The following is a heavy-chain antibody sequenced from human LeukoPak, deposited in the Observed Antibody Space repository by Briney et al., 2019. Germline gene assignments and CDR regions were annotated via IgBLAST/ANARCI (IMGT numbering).Heavy chain of an antibody. CDR1: EFTFSDYY. CDR2: ISGSGGST. Sequence: GGSLRLSCAASEFTFSDYYMTWVRQAPGKGLEWVSAISGSGGSTYYADSVKGRFTISRDNSKNTLYLQMNSLRAEDTAVYYCAKRLHWFDPWGQGTLVTVSS. CDR3: AKRLHWFDP. J-gene: IGHJ5*02. V-gene: IGHV3-23*01.